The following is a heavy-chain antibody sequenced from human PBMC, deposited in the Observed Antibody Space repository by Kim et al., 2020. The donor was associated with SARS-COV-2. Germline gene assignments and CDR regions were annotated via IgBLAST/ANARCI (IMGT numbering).Heavy chain of an antibody. D-gene: IGHD3-22*01. CDR2: INNDGTTT. J-gene: IGHJ4*02. CDR1: GFTFNRYW. Sequence: GGSLRLSCVASGFTFNRYWMHWVRQGPGKGLVWVSRINNDGTTTHYADSVKGRFTISRDNAKNTLYLQMNSLRVEDTAVYYCARRYYDSSGVYFFDYWGQGTLVTVSS. V-gene: IGHV3-74*01. CDR3: ARRYYDSSGVYFFDY.